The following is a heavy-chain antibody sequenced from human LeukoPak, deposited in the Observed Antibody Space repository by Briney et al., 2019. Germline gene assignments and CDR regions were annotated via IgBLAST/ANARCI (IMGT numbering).Heavy chain of an antibody. J-gene: IGHJ4*02. CDR2: IKQDGSEK. CDR3: AKDSPDYYYDSSGIGY. CDR1: GFTFSSYW. Sequence: GGSLRLSCAGSGFTFSSYWMSWVRQAPGKGLEWVANIKQDGSEKHYVDSVKGRFTISRDNAKNSLFLQMNSLRAEDTAVYYCAKDSPDYYYDSSGIGYWGQGTLVTVSS. D-gene: IGHD3-22*01. V-gene: IGHV3-7*01.